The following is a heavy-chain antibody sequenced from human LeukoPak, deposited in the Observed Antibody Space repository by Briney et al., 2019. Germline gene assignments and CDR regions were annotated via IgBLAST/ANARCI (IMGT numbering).Heavy chain of an antibody. V-gene: IGHV4-34*01. CDR1: GGSFSGYY. CDR3: ARAPGPSWAFDI. Sequence: SETLSLTCAVYGGSFSGYYWSWIRQPPGKGLEWIGEINHSGSTNYYPSLKSRVTISVDTSKNQFSLKLSSVTAADTAVYYCARAPGPSWAFDIWGQGTMVTVSS. CDR2: INHSGST. J-gene: IGHJ3*02.